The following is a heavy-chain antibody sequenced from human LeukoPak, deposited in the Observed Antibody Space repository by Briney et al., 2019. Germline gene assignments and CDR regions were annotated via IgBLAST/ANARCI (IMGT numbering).Heavy chain of an antibody. D-gene: IGHD3-10*01. CDR2: IYSGGST. V-gene: IGHV3-66*01. J-gene: IGHJ4*02. Sequence: TGGSLRLSCAASGFTVSSNYMSWVRQAPGKGLEWVSVIYSGGSTYYADSVKGRFTISRDNSKNTLYLQMNSLRAEDTAVYYCARDVHYYGSGFDYWGQGTLVTVSS. CDR1: GFTVSSNY. CDR3: ARDVHYYGSGFDY.